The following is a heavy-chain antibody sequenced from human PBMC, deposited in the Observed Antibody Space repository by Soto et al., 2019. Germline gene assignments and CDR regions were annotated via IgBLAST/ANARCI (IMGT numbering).Heavy chain of an antibody. CDR1: GFTFSTFD. V-gene: IGHV3-23*01. CDR3: VKGGWLDY. D-gene: IGHD6-19*01. Sequence: PGGSLRLSCAASGFTFSTFDMTWVRQAPGKGLEWVSIIRGTDGNTHYTDSMKGRFTISKDNSRNTLYLQMNSLRPEDTALYFCVKGGWLDYWGQGTLVTVSS. J-gene: IGHJ4*02. CDR2: IRGTDGNT.